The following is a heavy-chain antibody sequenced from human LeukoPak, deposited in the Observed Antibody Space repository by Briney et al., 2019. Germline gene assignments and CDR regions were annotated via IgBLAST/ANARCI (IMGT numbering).Heavy chain of an antibody. CDR2: ISYDGSNK. CDR3: AKGTRVSCSGATCYEFDS. Sequence: PGGSLRLSWAASGFTFSSYAMHWVRQAPGKGLEWVTIISYDGSNKYYADSVKGRITISRDNSKNTVFLQINSLRAEDTALYYCAKGTRVSCSGATCYEFDSWGQGTLVTVSS. CDR1: GFTFSSYA. D-gene: IGHD2-2*01. J-gene: IGHJ4*02. V-gene: IGHV3-30*04.